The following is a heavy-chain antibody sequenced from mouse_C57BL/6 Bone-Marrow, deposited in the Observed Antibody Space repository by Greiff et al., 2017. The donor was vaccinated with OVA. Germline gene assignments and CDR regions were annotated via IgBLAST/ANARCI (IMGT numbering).Heavy chain of an antibody. CDR1: GYTFTSYG. CDR2: IYPRSGNT. Sequence: VQLQESGAELARPGASVKLSCKASGYTFTSYGISWVKQRTGQGLEWIGEIYPRSGNTYYNEKFKGKATLTADKSSSTAYMELRSLTSEDSAVYFCARGEAYYSNYFDYWGQGTTLTVSS. D-gene: IGHD2-12*01. J-gene: IGHJ2*01. CDR3: ARGEAYYSNYFDY. V-gene: IGHV1-81*01.